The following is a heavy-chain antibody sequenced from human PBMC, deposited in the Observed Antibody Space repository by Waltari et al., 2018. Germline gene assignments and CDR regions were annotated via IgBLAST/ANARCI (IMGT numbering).Heavy chain of an antibody. J-gene: IGHJ4*02. D-gene: IGHD2-15*01. Sequence: RQSPGKGLDGVGQVHRSGKSNTNPSLGSRGAMSMYTSNNQFLRRVTSATASDTAVYYCARDRGRGLYLDSWGQGTLVTVSP. CDR3: ARDRGRGLYLDS. CDR2: VHRSGKS. V-gene: IGHV4-34*04.